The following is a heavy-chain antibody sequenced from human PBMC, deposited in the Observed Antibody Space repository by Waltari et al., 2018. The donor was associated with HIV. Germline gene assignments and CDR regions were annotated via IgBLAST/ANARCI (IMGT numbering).Heavy chain of an antibody. Sequence: QVQLVQSGAEVKKPGASVKVSCKASGYTFTSYGISWVRQAPGQGLEWMGWISAYNGNTNYAQKLQGRVTMTTDTSTSTAYMELRSLRSDDTAVYYCARVSAIFGVVIIMEYFDYWGQGTLVTVSS. CDR3: ARVSAIFGVVIIMEYFDY. CDR2: ISAYNGNT. CDR1: GYTFTSYG. V-gene: IGHV1-18*01. D-gene: IGHD3-3*01. J-gene: IGHJ4*02.